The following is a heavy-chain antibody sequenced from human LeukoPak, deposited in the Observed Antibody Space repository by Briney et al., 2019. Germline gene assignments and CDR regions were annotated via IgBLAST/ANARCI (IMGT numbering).Heavy chain of an antibody. CDR2: IYHSGST. D-gene: IGHD4-17*01. J-gene: IGHJ4*02. CDR3: ARDPSDDYGDYEEKFDY. Sequence: SQTLSLTCAVSGGSISSGGYSWSWIRQPPGKGLEWIGYIYHSGSTYYNPSLKSRVTISVDRSKNQFSLKLSSVTAADTAVYYRARDPSDDYGDYEEKFDYWGQGALVTVSS. V-gene: IGHV4-30-2*01. CDR1: GGSISSGGYS.